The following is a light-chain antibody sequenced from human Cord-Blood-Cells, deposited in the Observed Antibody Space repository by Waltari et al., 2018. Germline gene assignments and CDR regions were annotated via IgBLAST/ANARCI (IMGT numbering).Light chain of an antibody. Sequence: QSALTQPPSVSGSPGQSVTISCTGTSSDVGSYNLVSWYQQHPGKAPKLMIYAGSKRPSGVSNRFSGSKSGKTASLTISGLQAEDEADYYCCSYAGSSTVFGGGTKLTVL. V-gene: IGLV2-23*01. J-gene: IGLJ2*01. CDR3: CSYAGSSTV. CDR2: AGS. CDR1: SSDVGSYNL.